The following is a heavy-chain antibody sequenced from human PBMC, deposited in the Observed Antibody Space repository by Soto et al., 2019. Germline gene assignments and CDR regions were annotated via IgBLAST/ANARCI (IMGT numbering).Heavy chain of an antibody. J-gene: IGHJ6*02. V-gene: IGHV4-30-4*08. CDR3: ASARLVYYYGMDV. CDR2: IYYSGST. Sequence: SETMSLTCTVSGGSISSGGYYWSWIRQHPGKGLEWIGYIYYSGSTYYNPSLKSPVTISVDTSKNQVSLKLNSVTAADTAVYYCASARLVYYYGMDVWGQGTTVTVSS. CDR1: GGSISSGGYY. D-gene: IGHD4-17*01.